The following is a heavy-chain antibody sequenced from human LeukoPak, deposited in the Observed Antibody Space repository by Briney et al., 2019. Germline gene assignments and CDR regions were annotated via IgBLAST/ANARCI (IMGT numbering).Heavy chain of an antibody. CDR3: AKDGLQLWFWGLGKYYYYGMDV. CDR1: GFTFSSYA. V-gene: IGHV3-23*01. J-gene: IGHJ6*02. Sequence: PGGSLRLSCAASGFTFSSYAMSWVRQAPGKGLEWVSAISGSGGSTYYADSVKGRFTISRDNSKNTLYLQMNSLRAEDTAVYYCAKDGLQLWFWGLGKYYYYGMDVWGQGTTVTVSS. CDR2: ISGSGGST. D-gene: IGHD5-18*01.